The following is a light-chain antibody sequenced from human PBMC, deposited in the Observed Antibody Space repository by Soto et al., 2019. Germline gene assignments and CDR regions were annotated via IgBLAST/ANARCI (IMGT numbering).Light chain of an antibody. J-gene: IGKJ5*01. V-gene: IGKV1-5*01. CDR1: QGLNIW. CDR2: DAS. CDR3: QQEHTSSIT. Sequence: DIQMTQSPSSLSASVGDRVTITCRASQGLNIWLAWYQQKPETAPTLLIYDASTLERGLPSRFSGTGSVTEFTLSFYSLQPDDFSTEDCQQEHTSSITFGQGTRLEIK.